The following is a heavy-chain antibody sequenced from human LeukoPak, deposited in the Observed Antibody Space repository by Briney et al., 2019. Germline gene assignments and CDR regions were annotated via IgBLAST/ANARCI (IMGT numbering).Heavy chain of an antibody. D-gene: IGHD2-21*02. CDR1: GGSLSGYY. CDR2: INHSGAT. Sequence: SETLSLTCTVYGGSLSGYYWSWIRQPPGKGLEWIGEINHSGATSYNPSLKSRVTISVDTSRNQFSLKLTSVTAADTAVYYCAREVTLFGFDPWGQGTLVTVSS. CDR3: AREVTLFGFDP. V-gene: IGHV4-34*01. J-gene: IGHJ5*02.